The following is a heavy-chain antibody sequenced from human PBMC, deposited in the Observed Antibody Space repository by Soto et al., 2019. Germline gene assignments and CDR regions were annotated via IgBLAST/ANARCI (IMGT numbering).Heavy chain of an antibody. CDR3: ERYLGWFGFAL. J-gene: IGHJ3*01. Sequence: EAQLVESGGGLVQPGGSLRLTCAASELTFSIHWMSWVRQAPGSGLEWVANRRKDGGEQEYVDSVKGRFTISRDNAENSLYLQMNTLRVDDTGVYCCERYLGWFGFALWGQGRMVTVSA. CDR2: RRKDGGEQ. V-gene: IGHV3-7*03. CDR1: ELTFSIHW. D-gene: IGHD3-9*01.